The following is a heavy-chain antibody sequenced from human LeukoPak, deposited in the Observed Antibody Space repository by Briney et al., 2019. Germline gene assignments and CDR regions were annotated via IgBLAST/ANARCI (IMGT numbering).Heavy chain of an antibody. CDR3: ARTYGSGSYGAEYFQH. CDR1: GFTFSSYA. J-gene: IGHJ1*01. Sequence: GGSLRLSCAASGFTFSSYAMSWVRQAPGKGLEWVSAISGSGGSTYYADSVKGRFTISRDNSKNTLYLQMNSLRAEDTAVYYCARTYGSGSYGAEYFQHWGQGTLVTVSS. CDR2: ISGSGGST. V-gene: IGHV3-23*01. D-gene: IGHD3-10*01.